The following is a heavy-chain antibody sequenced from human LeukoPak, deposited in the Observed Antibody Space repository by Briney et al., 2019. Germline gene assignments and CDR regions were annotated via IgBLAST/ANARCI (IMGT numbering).Heavy chain of an antibody. CDR3: ARSPPGLLTVIYYFDY. D-gene: IGHD2-15*01. J-gene: IGHJ4*02. CDR2: ISYDGSNK. Sequence: GGALRLSCAASEFTFSSYAMHWVRQAPGKGLEWVAGISYDGSNKYYADSVNGRFTISRDNSKNSLYLQMNSLRAEDTAVYYCARSPPGLLTVIYYFDYWGQGTLVTVSS. V-gene: IGHV3-30-3*01. CDR1: EFTFSSYA.